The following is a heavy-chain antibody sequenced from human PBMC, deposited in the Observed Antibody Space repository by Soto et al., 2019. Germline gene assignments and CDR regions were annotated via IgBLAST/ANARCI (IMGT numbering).Heavy chain of an antibody. D-gene: IGHD3-3*01. Sequence: GASVKVSCKASGYTFTSYDINWVRQATGQGLEGMGWMNPNSGNTGYAQKFQGRVTMTRNTSISTAYMELSSLRSEDTAVYYCASLTYDFWSGFTTDLDAFDIWGQGTMVTVSS. J-gene: IGHJ3*02. CDR2: MNPNSGNT. CDR1: GYTFTSYD. CDR3: ASLTYDFWSGFTTDLDAFDI. V-gene: IGHV1-8*01.